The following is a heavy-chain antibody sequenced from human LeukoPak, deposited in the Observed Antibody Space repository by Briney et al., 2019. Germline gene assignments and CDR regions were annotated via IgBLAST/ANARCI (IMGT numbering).Heavy chain of an antibody. CDR2: ISSSSSYI. CDR3: ARDTLGYCSGGSCFQGAFDI. D-gene: IGHD2-15*01. J-gene: IGHJ3*02. Sequence: PGGSLRLSCAASGFTFSSYNMNWVRQAPGKGLEWVSSISSSSSYIYYADSVKGRFTISRDNAKNSLYLQMNSLRAEDTAVYYCARDTLGYCSGGSCFQGAFDIWGQGTMVTVSS. V-gene: IGHV3-21*01. CDR1: GFTFSSYN.